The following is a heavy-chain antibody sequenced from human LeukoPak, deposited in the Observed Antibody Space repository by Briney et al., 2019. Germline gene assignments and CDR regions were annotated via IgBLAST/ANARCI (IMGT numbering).Heavy chain of an antibody. Sequence: SETLSLTCTVSGGSISSYYWSWIRQPPGKGLEWIGYIYYSGSTNYNPSLKSRVTISVDTSKNQFSLKLSSVTAADTAVYYCASYSSSWLYFDYWGQGTLVTVSS. D-gene: IGHD6-13*01. CDR1: GGSISSYY. V-gene: IGHV4-59*08. CDR3: ASYSSSWLYFDY. J-gene: IGHJ4*02. CDR2: IYYSGST.